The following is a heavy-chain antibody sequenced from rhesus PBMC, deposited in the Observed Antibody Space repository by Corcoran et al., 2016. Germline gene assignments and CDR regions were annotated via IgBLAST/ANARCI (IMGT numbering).Heavy chain of an antibody. CDR3: ARDPLWTGYYRGRLSELDY. Sequence: QVQLQESGPGVVKPSETLSLTCAVSGCSISESYRWRWIRQPPGKGLEWFGYLSGSITRTNYNPTLKSRVTMSKDTTKKQFSLKLSSVTAADTAVYYCARDPLWTGYYRGRLSELDYWGQGVLVTVSS. J-gene: IGHJ4*01. V-gene: IGHV4S10*01. CDR1: GCSISESYR. CDR2: LSGSITRT. D-gene: IGHD3-3*01.